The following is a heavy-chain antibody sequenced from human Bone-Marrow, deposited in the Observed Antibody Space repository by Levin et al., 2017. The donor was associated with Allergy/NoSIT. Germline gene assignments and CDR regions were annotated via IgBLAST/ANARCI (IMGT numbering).Heavy chain of an antibody. D-gene: IGHD1-26*01. J-gene: IGHJ6*02. CDR2: IFSSDET. Sequence: SGPTLVKPTETLTLTCTVSGFSLSNFRMGVSWIRQPPGKALEWLAHIFSSDETAYRPSLKSRLTVSTDTSKSQVVLTMTNMDPVDTATYYCGRIGRVERRRLGEYDHYGVDVWGQGTTVSVSS. CDR1: GFSLSNFRMG. V-gene: IGHV2-26*01. CDR3: GRIGRVERRRLGEYDHYGVDV.